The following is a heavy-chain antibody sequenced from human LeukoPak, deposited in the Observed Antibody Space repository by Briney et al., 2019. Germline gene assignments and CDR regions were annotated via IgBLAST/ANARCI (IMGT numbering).Heavy chain of an antibody. CDR1: GFTFSSYG. D-gene: IGHD5-18*01. CDR3: ARDIGYSYGYVGHWFDP. V-gene: IGHV3-33*01. J-gene: IGHJ5*02. CDR2: IWYDGSNK. Sequence: GGSLRLSCAASGFTFSSYGMHWVRQAPGKGLEWVAVIWYDGSNKYYADSVKGRFTISRDNSKNTLYLQMNSLRAGDTAVYYCARDIGYSYGYVGHWFDPWGQGTLVTVSS.